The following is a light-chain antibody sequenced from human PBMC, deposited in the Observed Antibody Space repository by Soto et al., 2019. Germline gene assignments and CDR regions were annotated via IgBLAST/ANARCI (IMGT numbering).Light chain of an antibody. Sequence: ENVLTQSPGTLSLSPGERATLSCRASQSVSSTSLAWYQQKPGQAPRLLIYNAASRAAGIPDRFSGSGSGTDFSLTISRLEPEDFAIYYCQLYDTSPWTFGQGTKVDIK. CDR3: QLYDTSPWT. V-gene: IGKV3-20*01. CDR1: QSVSSTS. J-gene: IGKJ1*01. CDR2: NAA.